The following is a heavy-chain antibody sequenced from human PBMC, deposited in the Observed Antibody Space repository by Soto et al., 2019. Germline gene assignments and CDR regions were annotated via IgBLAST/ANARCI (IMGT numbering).Heavy chain of an antibody. CDR2: ISYDGSNK. CDR1: GFTFRTYD. CDR3: AKAGGIDSSSWVGDYYYGLDV. V-gene: IGHV3-30*18. D-gene: IGHD6-13*01. J-gene: IGHJ6*04. Sequence: QVQLVESGGGVVQPGRSLRLSCAASGFTFRTYDIHWVRQAPGKGLEWVAVISYDGSNKYYADSVKGRFTISRDNSKNTLYLQMNSLRPEDTAVYYCAKAGGIDSSSWVGDYYYGLDVWGEWTTVTVSS.